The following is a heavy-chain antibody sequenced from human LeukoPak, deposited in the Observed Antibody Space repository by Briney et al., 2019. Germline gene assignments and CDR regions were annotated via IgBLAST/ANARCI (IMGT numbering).Heavy chain of an antibody. Sequence: SETLSLTCTVSGGSISSGSYYWSWIRQPAGKGLEWIGRIYTSGSTNYNPSLKSRVTISVDTSKNQFSLKLSSVTAADTAVYYCARGYNSGSYYNFWGQGTLVTVSS. D-gene: IGHD3-10*01. V-gene: IGHV4-61*02. J-gene: IGHJ4*02. CDR1: GGSISSGSYY. CDR3: ARGYNSGSYYNF. CDR2: IYTSGST.